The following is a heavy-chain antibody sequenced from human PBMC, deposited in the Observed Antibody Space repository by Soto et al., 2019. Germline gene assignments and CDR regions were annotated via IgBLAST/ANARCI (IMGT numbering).Heavy chain of an antibody. D-gene: IGHD2-2*01. CDR3: AKDIVVVPAANYYYYGTDV. CDR1: GDTFSSFT. Sequence: ASVKVSCKASGDTFSSFTINWVRQAPGLGLEWMGGIIPLFGTSKYAQKFHGRVRITADKSTSTSYMELSSLRSEDTAVYYCAKDIVVVPAANYYYYGTDVWGQGATVTVSS. V-gene: IGHV1-69*06. J-gene: IGHJ6*02. CDR2: IIPLFGTS.